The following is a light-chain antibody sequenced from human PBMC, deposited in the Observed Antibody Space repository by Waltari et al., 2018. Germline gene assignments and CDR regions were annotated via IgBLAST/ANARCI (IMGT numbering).Light chain of an antibody. Sequence: DIVMTQSPDSLAVSLGERATINCKSSQFVFHTNNKNYLAWYQQKPGQPPKFLIYWASPRESGVPDRFSGSGSGTDFTLAISSLQAEDVAVYYCQQYYSTPNTFGQGTKVDIK. CDR2: WAS. V-gene: IGKV4-1*01. CDR3: QQYYSTPNT. J-gene: IGKJ2*01. CDR1: QFVFHTNNKNY.